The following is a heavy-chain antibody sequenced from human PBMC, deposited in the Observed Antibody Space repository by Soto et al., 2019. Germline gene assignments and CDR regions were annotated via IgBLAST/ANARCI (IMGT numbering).Heavy chain of an antibody. J-gene: IGHJ5*02. V-gene: IGHV4-34*01. CDR2: INHSGST. CDR3: ARQPSYRSEYSSSWYFLGWFDP. CDR1: GGSFSGYY. D-gene: IGHD6-13*01. Sequence: SETLSLTCAVYGGSFSGYYWSWIRQPPGKGLEWIGEINHSGSTNYNPSLKSRVTISVDTSKNQFSLKLSSVTAADTAVYYCARQPSYRSEYSSSWYFLGWFDPWGQGTLVTVSS.